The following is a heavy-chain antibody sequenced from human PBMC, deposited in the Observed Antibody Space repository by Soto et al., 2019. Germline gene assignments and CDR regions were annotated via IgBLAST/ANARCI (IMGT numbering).Heavy chain of an antibody. Sequence: SETLSLTCTVSGGSISSSSYYWGWIRQPPGKGLEWIGSIYYSGSTYYNQSLKNRVTKSVDTSKKQFSLKLSSVTAADTAVFYCARHALDYDFWSGYYSYYYYGMDVWGQGTTVTVSS. J-gene: IGHJ6*02. D-gene: IGHD3-3*01. CDR1: GGSISSSSYY. V-gene: IGHV4-39*01. CDR2: IYYSGST. CDR3: ARHALDYDFWSGYYSYYYYGMDV.